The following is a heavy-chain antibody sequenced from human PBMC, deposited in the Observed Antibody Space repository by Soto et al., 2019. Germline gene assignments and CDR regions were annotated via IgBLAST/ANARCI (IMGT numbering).Heavy chain of an antibody. D-gene: IGHD3-3*01. CDR3: ASGEWLSTSYFNF. CDR1: GFTFTSFA. CDR2: ISGSVGAT. Sequence: GGSLRLSSAASGFTFTSFAGSWVRQAPGKGLEWVSAISGSVGATYYADSVKGRFTVSRDNSRNTVYLQVESLRAEDTAVYRSASGEWLSTSYFNFWGKGTLVTVSS. J-gene: IGHJ4*02. V-gene: IGHV3-23*01.